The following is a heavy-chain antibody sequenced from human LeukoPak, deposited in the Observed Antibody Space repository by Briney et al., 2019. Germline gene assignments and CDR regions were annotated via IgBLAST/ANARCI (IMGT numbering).Heavy chain of an antibody. Sequence: QTGGSLRLSCAASGFTFSSYGMHWVRQAPGKGLEWVAFIRYDGSNKYYADSVKGRFTISRDNSKNTLYLQMNSLRAEDTAVYYCARDGPNSDIVATHRDDSVFALGIGFDYWGQGTLVTVSS. CDR2: IRYDGSNK. J-gene: IGHJ4*02. CDR1: GFTFSSYG. CDR3: ARDGPNSDIVATHRDDSVFALGIGFDY. D-gene: IGHD5-12*01. V-gene: IGHV3-30*02.